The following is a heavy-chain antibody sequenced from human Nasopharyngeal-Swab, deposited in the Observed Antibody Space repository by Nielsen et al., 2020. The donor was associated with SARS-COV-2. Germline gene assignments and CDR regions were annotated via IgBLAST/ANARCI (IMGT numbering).Heavy chain of an antibody. D-gene: IGHD6-19*01. CDR3: ARVTGYSSGWRGFDY. V-gene: IGHV4-61*02. J-gene: IGHJ4*02. CDR1: GGSISSGSYY. CDR2: IYTSGRT. Sequence: SETLSLTCTVSGGSISSGSYYWSWIRQPAGKGLEWIGRIYTSGRTNYNPSLKSRVTISVDTSKNQFSLKLSSVTAADTAVYYCARVTGYSSGWRGFDYWGQGTLVTVSS.